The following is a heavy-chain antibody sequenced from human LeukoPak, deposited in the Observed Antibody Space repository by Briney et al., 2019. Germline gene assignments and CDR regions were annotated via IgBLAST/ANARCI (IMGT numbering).Heavy chain of an antibody. V-gene: IGHV4-59*12. J-gene: IGHJ6*03. CDR1: GGSISSYY. CDR2: IYYSGST. Sequence: PSETLSLTCTVSGGSISSYYWSWIRQPPGKGLEWIGYIYYSGSTNYNPSLKSRVTISVDTSKNQFSLKLSSVTAADTAVYYCARDRGSSWPYYYYYMDVWGKGTTVTVSS. D-gene: IGHD6-13*01. CDR3: ARDRGSSWPYYYYYMDV.